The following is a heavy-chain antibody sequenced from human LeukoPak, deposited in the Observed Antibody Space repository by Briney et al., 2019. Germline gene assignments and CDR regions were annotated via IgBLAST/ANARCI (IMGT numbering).Heavy chain of an antibody. V-gene: IGHV5-51*01. CDR2: IYPGDSDS. CDR1: GYSFTTYW. D-gene: IGHD2-2*01. CDR3: PRLLVPEPMGYMDV. Sequence: GESLKISCKCSGYSFTTYWIGWVRQMPGKSVEWMGIIYPGDSDSRYSPSFQRQVTISADKSISTAYLQWSSLKASDTAMYYCPRLLVPEPMGYMDVWGKGTTVTVSS. J-gene: IGHJ6*03.